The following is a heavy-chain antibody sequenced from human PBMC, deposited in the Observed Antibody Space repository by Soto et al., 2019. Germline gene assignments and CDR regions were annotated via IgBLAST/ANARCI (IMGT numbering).Heavy chain of an antibody. CDR2: FDPEDGET. Sequence: ASVKVSCKVSGYTLTELSMHWVRQAPGKGLEWMGGFDPEDGETIYAQKFQGRVTMTEDTSIDTAYMELRSLGSEETAVYYCATVPPSRLRYFDWLRGFSLWFDPWGQGTLVTVSS. D-gene: IGHD3-9*01. CDR3: ATVPPSRLRYFDWLRGFSLWFDP. J-gene: IGHJ5*02. CDR1: GYTLTELS. V-gene: IGHV1-24*01.